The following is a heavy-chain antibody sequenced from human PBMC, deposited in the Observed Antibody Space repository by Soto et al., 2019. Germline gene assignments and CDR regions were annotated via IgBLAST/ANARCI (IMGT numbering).Heavy chain of an antibody. V-gene: IGHV3-23*01. CDR3: AKPVQVGPHYHYGMDV. J-gene: IGHJ6*02. Sequence: TGGSLRLSCAASGFTFSTYAMTWVRQAPGKGLQWVSAMSDSGDSTHYADSVQGRFTISRDNSEDTLYLQMNSLRAEDTAMYYCAKPVQVGPHYHYGMDVWGQGTTVTVSS. D-gene: IGHD3-10*01. CDR2: MSDSGDST. CDR1: GFTFSTYA.